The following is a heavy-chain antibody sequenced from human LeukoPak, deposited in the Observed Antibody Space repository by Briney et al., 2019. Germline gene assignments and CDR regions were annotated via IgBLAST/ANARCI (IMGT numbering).Heavy chain of an antibody. CDR3: ARYSSPAYCGGDCYSL. J-gene: IGHJ4*02. CDR2: INHSGST. D-gene: IGHD2-21*02. CDR1: GGSSSGYY. V-gene: IGHV4-34*01. Sequence: PSETLSLTCAVYGGSSSGYYWSWIRQPPGKGLEWIGEINHSGSTNYNPSLKSRVTISVDTSKNQFSLKLSSVTAADTAVYYCARYSSPAYCGGDCYSLWGQGTLVTVSS.